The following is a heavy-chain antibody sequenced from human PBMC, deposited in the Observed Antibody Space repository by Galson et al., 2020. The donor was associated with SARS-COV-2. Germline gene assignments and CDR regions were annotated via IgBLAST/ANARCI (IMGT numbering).Heavy chain of an antibody. Sequence: ASETLSLTCTVSGGSISDNYWSWIRQPAGKGLEWIGGIYTIGSTNYNPSLKSRVTISVDTSKNQFFLKMTSVTAADTAVYYCTRDYTSGWASTKFDPWGQGTLVTVSS. CDR3: TRDYTSGWASTKFDP. V-gene: IGHV4-4*07. D-gene: IGHD6-19*01. J-gene: IGHJ5*02. CDR1: GGSISDNY. CDR2: IYTIGST.